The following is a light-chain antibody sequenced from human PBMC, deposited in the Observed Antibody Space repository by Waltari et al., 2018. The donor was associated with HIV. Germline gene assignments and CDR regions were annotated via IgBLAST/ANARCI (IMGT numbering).Light chain of an antibody. CDR2: ANP. CDR3: QSYDSSLSGVI. CDR1: TSNIGAGYD. V-gene: IGLV1-40*01. J-gene: IGLJ2*01. Sequence: QSVLTQPPSVSGAPGQRVTIYCTGNTSNIGAGYDVHWYQQLPGTAPKLLIYANPKRPSGFPDRFSVSTSGTPSSLAITGLQADDDADFYCQSYDSSLSGVIFGGGTKLTVL.